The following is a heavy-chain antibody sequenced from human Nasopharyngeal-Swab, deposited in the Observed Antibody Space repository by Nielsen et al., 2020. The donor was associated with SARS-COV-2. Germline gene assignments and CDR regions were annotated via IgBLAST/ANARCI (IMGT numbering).Heavy chain of an antibody. CDR3: AFGYYGMDV. J-gene: IGHJ6*02. D-gene: IGHD3-16*01. V-gene: IGHV4-34*01. CDR1: GGSFSGYY. Sequence: GSLRLSCAVYGGSFSGYYWSWIRQPPGKGLEWIGEINHSGSTNYNPSLKSRVTISVDTSKNQFSLKLSSVTAADTAVYYCAFGYYGMDVWGQGTMVTVSS. CDR2: INHSGST.